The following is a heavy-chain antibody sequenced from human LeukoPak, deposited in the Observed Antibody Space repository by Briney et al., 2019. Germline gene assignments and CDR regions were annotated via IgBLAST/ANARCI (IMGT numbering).Heavy chain of an antibody. D-gene: IGHD1-26*01. Sequence: ASVKVSCKVSGYTLTELSMHWVRQAPGKGREGMGGFDPEDGETIYAQKFQGRVTMTEDTSTDTAYMELSSLRSEDTAVYYCATDHGSGSYHPSAFDIWGQGTMVTVSS. J-gene: IGHJ3*02. CDR3: ATDHGSGSYHPSAFDI. CDR1: GYTLTELS. CDR2: FDPEDGET. V-gene: IGHV1-24*01.